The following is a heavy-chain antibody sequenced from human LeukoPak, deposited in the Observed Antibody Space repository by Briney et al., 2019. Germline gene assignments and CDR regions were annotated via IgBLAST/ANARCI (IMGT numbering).Heavy chain of an antibody. CDR2: FDPEDGET. V-gene: IGHV1-24*01. CDR3: AIRRGYYGSGSYYSLDY. Sequence: ASVKVSCKVSGYTLTELSMNWVRQAPGKGLEWMGGFDPEDGETIYAQKFKGRVTMTEDTSTDTAYMELSSLRSEDTAVYYCAIRRGYYGSGSYYSLDYWGQGTLVTVSS. J-gene: IGHJ4*02. CDR1: GYTLTELS. D-gene: IGHD3-10*01.